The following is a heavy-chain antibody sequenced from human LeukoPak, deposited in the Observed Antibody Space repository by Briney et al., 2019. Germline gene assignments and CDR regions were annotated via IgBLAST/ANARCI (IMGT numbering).Heavy chain of an antibody. D-gene: IGHD4-17*01. V-gene: IGHV3-30*04. CDR3: ARDGTDYGGDY. J-gene: IGHJ4*02. CDR1: GFTFSSYA. Sequence: GRSLRLSCAASGFTFSSYAMHWVRQAPGKGLEWVAVISYDGSNKYYADSVKGRFTISRDNSENTLYLQMNSLRAEDTAVYYCARDGTDYGGDYWGQGTLVTVSS. CDR2: ISYDGSNK.